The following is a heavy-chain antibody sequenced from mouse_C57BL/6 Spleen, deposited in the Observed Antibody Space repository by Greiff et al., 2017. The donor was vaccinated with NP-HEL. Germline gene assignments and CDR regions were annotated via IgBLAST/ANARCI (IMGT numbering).Heavy chain of an antibody. D-gene: IGHD2-2*01. J-gene: IGHJ4*01. Sequence: DVQLVESGGDLVKPGGSLKLSCAASGFTFSSYGMSWVRQTPDKRLEWVATISSGGSYTFYPDSVKGRFTISRDNAKNTLYLQMSSLKSEDTAMYYCAGLTTMVKGYAMDYWGQGTSVTVSS. CDR1: GFTFSSYG. CDR2: ISSGGSYT. CDR3: AGLTTMVKGYAMDY. V-gene: IGHV5-6*01.